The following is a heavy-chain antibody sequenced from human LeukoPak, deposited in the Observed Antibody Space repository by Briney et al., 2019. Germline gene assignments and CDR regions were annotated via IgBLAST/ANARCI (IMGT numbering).Heavy chain of an antibody. CDR2: IYPGDSDT. CDR3: ARHSLAAAGTYYYYYGMDV. V-gene: IGHV5-51*01. Sequence: GESLKISCKGSGYSFTSYWIGWVRQMPGKGLEWMGIIYPGDSDTRYSPSFQGQVTISADKSISAAYLQCSSLKASDTAMYYCARHSLAAAGTYYYYYGMDVWGQGTTVTVSS. D-gene: IGHD6-13*01. CDR1: GYSFTSYW. J-gene: IGHJ6*02.